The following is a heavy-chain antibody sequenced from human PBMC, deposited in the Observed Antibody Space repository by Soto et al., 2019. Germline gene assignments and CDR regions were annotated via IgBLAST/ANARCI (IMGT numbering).Heavy chain of an antibody. J-gene: IGHJ5*02. V-gene: IGHV5-51*01. CDR1: EYKCAGYG. CDR2: IYPGDSDT. CDR3: ARLVADYVDP. D-gene: IGHD6-19*01. Sequence: PGEPNRVSRRGSEYKCAGYGGGWVRKMPGKGLEWMGIIYPGDSDTRYSPSFQGQVTISADKSISTAYLQWSSLKASDTAMYYCARLVADYVDPWGQGTLVTVSS.